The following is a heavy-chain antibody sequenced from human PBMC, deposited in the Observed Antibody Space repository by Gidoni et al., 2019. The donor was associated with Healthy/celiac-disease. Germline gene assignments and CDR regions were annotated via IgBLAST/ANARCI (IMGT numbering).Heavy chain of an antibody. CDR3: ARDARDMAAAVPGAFDI. CDR2: ISSSSSTI. Sequence: EVQLVESGGGLVQPGGSLRLSCAASGFTFCSYSMNWVRQAPGKGLGWVSYISSSSSTIYYADSVKGRFTISRDNAKNSLYLQMNSLRAEDTAVYYCARDARDMAAAVPGAFDIWGQGTMVTVSS. CDR1: GFTFCSYS. J-gene: IGHJ3*02. V-gene: IGHV3-48*01. D-gene: IGHD6-13*01.